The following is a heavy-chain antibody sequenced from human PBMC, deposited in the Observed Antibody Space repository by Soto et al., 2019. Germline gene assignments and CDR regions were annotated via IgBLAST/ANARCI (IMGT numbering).Heavy chain of an antibody. Sequence: GGSLRISCAASGFTFSSYWMNWVRQAPGKGLEWVANINQDGNEDNLLDSVKGRFTISRDNAKNSLFLQMNSLRVDDTAVYYCARTGDGHHDFLDYWGQGALVTVSS. CDR3: ARTGDGHHDFLDY. CDR1: GFTFSSYW. CDR2: INQDGNED. D-gene: IGHD1-1*01. J-gene: IGHJ4*02. V-gene: IGHV3-7*03.